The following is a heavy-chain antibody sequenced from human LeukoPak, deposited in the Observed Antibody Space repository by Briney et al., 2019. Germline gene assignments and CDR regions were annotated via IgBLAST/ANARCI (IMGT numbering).Heavy chain of an antibody. J-gene: IGHJ3*02. Sequence: PGGSLRLSRAASGFTFSSYSMNWVRQAPGKGLEWVSSISSSSSYIYYADSVKGRFTISRDNAKNSLYLQMNSLRAEDTAVYYCARFNFPLDAFDIWGQGTMVTVSS. V-gene: IGHV3-21*01. CDR3: ARFNFPLDAFDI. CDR2: ISSSSSYI. CDR1: GFTFSSYS.